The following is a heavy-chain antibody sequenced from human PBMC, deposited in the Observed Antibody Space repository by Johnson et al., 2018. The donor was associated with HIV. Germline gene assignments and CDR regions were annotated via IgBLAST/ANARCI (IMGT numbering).Heavy chain of an antibody. Sequence: VQLVESGGGLIQPGGSLRLSSASSGFTVSSNYMTWVRQAPGKRLEWVSVIYSGGTPYTADSVKGRFTISRDKSKNTLYLQMNSLRAEDTAVYYCARDEITMIVVAGDAFDIWGQGTMVTVSS. V-gene: IGHV3-66*01. CDR1: GFTVSSNY. J-gene: IGHJ3*02. D-gene: IGHD3-22*01. CDR2: IYSGGTP. CDR3: ARDEITMIVVAGDAFDI.